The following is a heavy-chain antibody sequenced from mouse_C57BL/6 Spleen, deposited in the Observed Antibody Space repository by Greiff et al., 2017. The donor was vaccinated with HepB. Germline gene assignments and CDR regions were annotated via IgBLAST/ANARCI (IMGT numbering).Heavy chain of an antibody. V-gene: IGHV1-64*01. Sequence: QVQLQQSGAELVKPGASVKLSCKASGYTFTSYWMHWVKQRPGQGLEWIGMIHPNSGSTNYNEKFKSKATLTVDKSSSTAYMQLSSLTSEDSAVYYCARSGDDGYPAWFAYWGQGTLVTVSA. CDR3: ARSGDDGYPAWFAY. D-gene: IGHD2-3*01. CDR1: GYTFTSYW. J-gene: IGHJ3*01. CDR2: IHPNSGST.